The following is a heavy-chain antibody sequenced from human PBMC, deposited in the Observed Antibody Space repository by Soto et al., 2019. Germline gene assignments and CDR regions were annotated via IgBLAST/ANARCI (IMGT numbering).Heavy chain of an antibody. CDR1: GDSVSSGGAY. Sequence: PSETLSLTCTVSGDSVSSGGAYWSWIRQHPGKGLEWIGYIYYSGSANYTPSLKSRLTISVDTSKNQFSLKLSSVTAADTAVYYCAREMGGGGYWGQGTLVTVSS. CDR2: IYYSGSA. D-gene: IGHD3-16*01. J-gene: IGHJ4*02. V-gene: IGHV4-31*03. CDR3: AREMGGGGY.